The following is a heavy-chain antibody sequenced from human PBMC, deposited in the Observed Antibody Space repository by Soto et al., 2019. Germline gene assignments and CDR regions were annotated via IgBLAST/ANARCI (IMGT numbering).Heavy chain of an antibody. V-gene: IGHV3-30-3*01. CDR1: GFTFSSYA. CDR3: ARDGSQQLVFVYYYYRMDV. CDR2: ISYDGSNK. Sequence: PGGSLRLSCAASGFTFSSYAMHWVRQAPGKGLEWVAVISYDGSNKYYADSVKGRFTISRDNSKNTLYLQMNSLRAEDTAVYYCARDGSQQLVFVYYYYRMDVWGQGTTVTVSS. D-gene: IGHD6-13*01. J-gene: IGHJ6*02.